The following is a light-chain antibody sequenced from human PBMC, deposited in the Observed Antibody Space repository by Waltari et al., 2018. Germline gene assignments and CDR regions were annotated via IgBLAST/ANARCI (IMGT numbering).Light chain of an antibody. CDR3: QQYNNWPPLFT. V-gene: IGKV3-15*01. CDR2: GAS. Sequence: EIVMTQSPATPSVSPGARATLSRRASQSVTTNVAWYPQKPGQAPRLLIYGASTRATGIPARFSGSGSGTEFTLTISGTQSGDFAIYYCQQYNNWPPLFTFGPGTRVDFK. CDR1: QSVTTN. J-gene: IGKJ3*01.